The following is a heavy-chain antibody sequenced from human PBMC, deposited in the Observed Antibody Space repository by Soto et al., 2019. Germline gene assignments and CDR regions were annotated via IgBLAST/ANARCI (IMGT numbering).Heavy chain of an antibody. CDR2: ISAYNGNT. CDR1: GYTFTSYG. D-gene: IGHD5-12*01. V-gene: IGHV1-18*04. Sequence: GASVKVSCKASGYTFTSYGISWVRQAPGQGLEWMGWISAYNGNTNYAQKFQGRVTITADKSTSTAYMELSSLRSEDTAVYYCARDGRYSGYGFDYWGQGTLVTVSS. J-gene: IGHJ4*02. CDR3: ARDGRYSGYGFDY.